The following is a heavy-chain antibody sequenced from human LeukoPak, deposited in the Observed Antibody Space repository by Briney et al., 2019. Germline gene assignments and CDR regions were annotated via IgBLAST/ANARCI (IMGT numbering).Heavy chain of an antibody. D-gene: IGHD2-2*01. CDR1: GFTFSSYA. CDR2: MSGSGGNT. CDR3: ATDVPAVTIFGY. V-gene: IGHV3-23*01. J-gene: IGHJ4*02. Sequence: GGSLRLSCAASGFTFSSYAMSWVRQAPGKGLECVSLMSGSGGNTYYADSVKGRFTLSRDNSKNTLYLQMNSLRAEDTAVYYCATDVPAVTIFGYWGQGTLVSVSS.